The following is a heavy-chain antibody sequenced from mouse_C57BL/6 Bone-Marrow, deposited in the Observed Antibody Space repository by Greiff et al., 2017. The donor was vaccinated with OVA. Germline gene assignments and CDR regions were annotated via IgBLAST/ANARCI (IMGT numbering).Heavy chain of an antibody. J-gene: IGHJ2*01. Sequence: VQLKESGGGLVKPGGSLKLSCAASGFTFSDYGMHWVSQAPEKGLEWVAYISSGSSTIYYADTMKGRFTISRDNAKNTLFLQMNSVRSEDTAMYYCARRDGYYFDYWGQGTTLTVSS. CDR3: ARRDGYYFDY. D-gene: IGHD2-3*01. CDR2: ISSGSSTI. V-gene: IGHV5-17*01. CDR1: GFTFSDYG.